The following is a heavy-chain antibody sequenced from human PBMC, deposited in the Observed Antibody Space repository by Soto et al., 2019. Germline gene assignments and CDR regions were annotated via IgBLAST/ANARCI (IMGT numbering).Heavy chain of an antibody. Sequence: GGSLRLSCAASGFSFSSYGMHWVRQAPGKELEWVASIWHDGRTNYYADSVKGRFTISRDNPKNTLYLQMNSLTAEDTSVYYCARDRCGGDCSVIDSWGQGTLVTVSS. CDR3: ARDRCGGDCSVIDS. J-gene: IGHJ4*02. V-gene: IGHV3-33*01. CDR2: IWHDGRTN. D-gene: IGHD2-21*02. CDR1: GFSFSSYG.